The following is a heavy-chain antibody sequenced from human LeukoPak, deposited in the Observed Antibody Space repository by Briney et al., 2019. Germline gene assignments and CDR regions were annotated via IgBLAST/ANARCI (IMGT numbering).Heavy chain of an antibody. CDR3: ARGSNRGTSCYNAVDY. Sequence: SGPALVKPTQTLTLTCTFSGFSLSTSGMCVSWIRQPPGKALEWLARIDWDDDKYYTTSLKTRLTISKDTSKNQVVPTMTNMDPVDTATYYCARGSNRGTSCYNAVDYWGQGTLVTVSS. J-gene: IGHJ4*02. V-gene: IGHV2-70*11. D-gene: IGHD2-2*02. CDR2: IDWDDDK. CDR1: GFSLSTSGMC.